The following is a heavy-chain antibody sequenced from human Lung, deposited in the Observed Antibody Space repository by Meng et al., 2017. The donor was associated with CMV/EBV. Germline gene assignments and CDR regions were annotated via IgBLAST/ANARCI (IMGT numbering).Heavy chain of an antibody. J-gene: IGHJ6*02. D-gene: IGHD1-20*01. CDR3: AKDLRPRYNWNYDYYYGMDV. Sequence: GGSLRLXXAASGFTFDDYSMHWVRQAPGKGLEWVSGISWNSGSIGYADSVKGRFTISRDNAKNSLYLQMNSLRAGDTALYYCAKDLRPRYNWNYDYYYGMDVWGQGXTVTVSS. V-gene: IGHV3-9*01. CDR1: GFTFDDYS. CDR2: ISWNSGSI.